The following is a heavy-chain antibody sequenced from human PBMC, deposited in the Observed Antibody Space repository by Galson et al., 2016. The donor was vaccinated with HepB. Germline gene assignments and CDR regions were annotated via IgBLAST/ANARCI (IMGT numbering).Heavy chain of an antibody. V-gene: IGHV3-49*03. D-gene: IGHD3-10*01. CDR1: GFTFGDYA. CDR3: TRVPDYYGSGSYYFNWFDS. J-gene: IGHJ5*01. CDR2: IRSKDYGGTI. Sequence: SLRLSCAASGFTFGDYAMSWFRQAPGKGLEWVGFIRSKDYGGTIGYAASVKGRFTISRDDSKSIAYLQMNSLKTEDTAVYYCTRVPDYYGSGSYYFNWFDSWGQGLRVSVSS.